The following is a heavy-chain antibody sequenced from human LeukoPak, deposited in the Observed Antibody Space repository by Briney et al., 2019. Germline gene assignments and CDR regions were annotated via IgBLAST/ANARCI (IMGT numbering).Heavy chain of an antibody. Sequence: SETLSLTCTVSGGSISSGGYYWSWIRQPPGKGLEWIGYIYHSGSTYYNPSLKSRVTISVDRSKNQFSLKLSSVTAADTAVYYCARDAVSYGSGRSGDYWGQGTLVTVSS. J-gene: IGHJ4*02. D-gene: IGHD3-10*01. V-gene: IGHV4-30-2*01. CDR2: IYHSGST. CDR1: GGSISSGGYY. CDR3: ARDAVSYGSGRSGDY.